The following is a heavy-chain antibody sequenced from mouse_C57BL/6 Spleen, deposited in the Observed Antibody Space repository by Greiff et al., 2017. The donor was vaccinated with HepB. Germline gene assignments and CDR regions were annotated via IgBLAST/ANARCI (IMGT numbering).Heavy chain of an antibody. Sequence: QVQLQQPGAELVMPGASVKLSCKASGYTLTSYWIHWVKQRPGQGLEWIGEIDTSDSYTNYNQKFKGKSTLTVDKSSSTAYMQLSSLTSEDSAVYYCARWRGSSSYWYFDVWGTGTTVTVSS. D-gene: IGHD1-1*01. CDR3: ARWRGSSSYWYFDV. J-gene: IGHJ1*03. CDR2: IDTSDSYT. V-gene: IGHV1-69*01. CDR1: GYTLTSYW.